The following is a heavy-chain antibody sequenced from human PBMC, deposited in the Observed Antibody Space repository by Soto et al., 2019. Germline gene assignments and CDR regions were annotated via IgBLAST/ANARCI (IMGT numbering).Heavy chain of an antibody. D-gene: IGHD3-16*02. CDR3: AGDYNAESYRFKY. J-gene: IGHJ4*03. V-gene: IGHV4-59*13. CDR2: IYNNGGINYGGS. Sequence: PSETLSLTCTFSGDSISNYYWNWIRQPPGKGLEWIVYIYNNGGINYGGSNYNPSLRSRGTGSVDTSKNQVSLTLRSVSASNTAVYYCAGDYNAESYRFKYWGPGILDNVST. CDR1: GDSISNYY.